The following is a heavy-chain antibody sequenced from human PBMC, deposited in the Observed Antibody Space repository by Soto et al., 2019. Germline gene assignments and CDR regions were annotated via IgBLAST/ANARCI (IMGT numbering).Heavy chain of an antibody. D-gene: IGHD6-6*01. CDR1: GGTFSSYA. V-gene: IGHV1-69*01. CDR3: AREYSSSSQYLYFDV. CDR2: IIPITGTV. Sequence: QVQLVQSGAEVKKPGSSVKVSCKVSGGTFSSYAIGWVRQAPGQGLEWMGGIIPITGTVNYAQKFQGRVTITADESTTTVYMELSSLRSEDTAVYYCAREYSSSSQYLYFDVCCRVTLVTVSS. J-gene: IGHJ2*01.